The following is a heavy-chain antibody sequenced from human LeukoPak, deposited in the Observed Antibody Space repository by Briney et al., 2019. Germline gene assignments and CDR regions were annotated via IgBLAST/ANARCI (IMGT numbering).Heavy chain of an antibody. V-gene: IGHV4-61*02. CDR3: ARGSVLGYCSSTSCRHDDY. D-gene: IGHD2-2*01. Sequence: SETLSLICTVSGGSISSGSYYWSWIRQPAGKGLEWIGRIYTSGSTNYNPSLKSRVTISVGTSKNQFSLKLSSVTAADTAVYYCARGSVLGYCSSTSCRHDDYWGQGTLVTVSS. CDR2: IYTSGST. CDR1: GGSISSGSYY. J-gene: IGHJ4*02.